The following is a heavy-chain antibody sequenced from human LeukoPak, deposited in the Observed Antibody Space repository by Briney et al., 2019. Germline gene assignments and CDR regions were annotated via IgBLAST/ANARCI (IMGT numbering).Heavy chain of an antibody. Sequence: SETLSLTCTVSGGFISSSSYYWGWIRQPPGKELEWIGSIYYSGSTYYNPSLKSRVTISVDTSKNQFSLKLSSVTAADTAVYYCARLFGDPLLEWLFPDYWGQGTLVTVSS. CDR1: GGFISSSSYY. CDR3: ARLFGDPLLEWLFPDY. V-gene: IGHV4-39*01. CDR2: IYYSGST. D-gene: IGHD3-3*01. J-gene: IGHJ4*02.